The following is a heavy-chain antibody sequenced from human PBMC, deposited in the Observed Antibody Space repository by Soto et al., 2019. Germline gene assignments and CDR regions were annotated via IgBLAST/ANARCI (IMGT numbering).Heavy chain of an antibody. J-gene: IGHJ3*02. CDR2: VSWNGSRT. D-gene: IGHD6-19*01. V-gene: IGHV3-35*01. Sequence: PGGSLRLSCAASGFTFSNSDMNWVHQAPGKGLEWVSGVSWNGSRTHYADSVKGRFIISRDNSRNTLYLQTNSLRAEDTAVYYCAKVYSSGWSRGAFDIWGQGTMVTVSS. CDR3: AKVYSSGWSRGAFDI. CDR1: GFTFSNSD.